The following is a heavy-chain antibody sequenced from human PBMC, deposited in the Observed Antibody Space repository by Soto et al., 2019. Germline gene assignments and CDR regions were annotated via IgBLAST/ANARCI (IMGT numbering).Heavy chain of an antibody. V-gene: IGHV4-31*03. CDR2: IYYSGST. CDR1: GGSISSGGYY. J-gene: IGHJ3*02. D-gene: IGHD1-1*01. CDR3: ARGTRGRAFDI. Sequence: PSETLSLTCTVSGGSISSGGYYWSWIRQHPGKGLEWIGYIYYSGSTYYNPSLKSRVTISVDTSKNQFSLKLSSVTAADTAVYYCARGTRGRAFDIWGRGTMVTVSS.